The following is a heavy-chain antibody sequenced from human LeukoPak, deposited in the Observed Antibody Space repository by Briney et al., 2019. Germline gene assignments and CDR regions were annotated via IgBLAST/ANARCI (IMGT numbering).Heavy chain of an antibody. CDR1: GFTVSSNY. CDR3: ARDSSGYYSPYGMDV. Sequence: GGSLRLSCAASGFTVSSNYMSWVRQAPGKGLGWVSVIYSGGSTYYADSVKGRFTISRDNSKNTLYLQMNSLRAEDTAVYYCARDSSGYYSPYGMDVWGQGTTVTVSS. V-gene: IGHV3-66*01. D-gene: IGHD3-22*01. J-gene: IGHJ6*02. CDR2: IYSGGST.